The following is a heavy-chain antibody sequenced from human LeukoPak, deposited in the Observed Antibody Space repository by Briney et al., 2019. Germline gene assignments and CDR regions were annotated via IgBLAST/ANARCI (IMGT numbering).Heavy chain of an antibody. CDR3: ASEGGDYGDP. CDR2: INSDGSST. V-gene: IGHV3-74*01. Sequence: PGGSLRLSCAASGFTFSSYWMHWVRHAPGKGLVWVSRINSDGSSTNYADSVKGRFTISRDNAKNTLYLQMNSLRAEDTAVYYCASEGGDYGDPWGQGTLVTVSS. J-gene: IGHJ5*02. CDR1: GFTFSSYW. D-gene: IGHD4/OR15-4a*01.